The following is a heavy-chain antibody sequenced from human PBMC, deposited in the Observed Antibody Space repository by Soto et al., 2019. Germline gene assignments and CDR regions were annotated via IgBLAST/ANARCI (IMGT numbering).Heavy chain of an antibody. CDR2: VTNSGGTT. CDR3: ARGGWNYDCLDA. Sequence: GGSLRLSCEAYGFAFSGYSMNWVRQAPGKGLEWISCVTNSGGTTYYSDSVKGRFTISRDNAMNSLYLQMNNLRDEDTAVYYCARGGWNYDCLDAWGQGTTVTVSS. V-gene: IGHV3-48*02. CDR1: GFAFSGYS. D-gene: IGHD3-3*01. J-gene: IGHJ6*02.